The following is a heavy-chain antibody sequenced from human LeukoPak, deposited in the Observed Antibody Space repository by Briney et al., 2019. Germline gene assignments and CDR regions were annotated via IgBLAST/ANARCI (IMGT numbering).Heavy chain of an antibody. D-gene: IGHD3-10*01. J-gene: IGHJ4*02. CDR2: ISSSSSYI. Sequence: GGSLRLSCAASGFTFSSYSMNWVRQAPGQGLEWVSSISSSSSYIYYADSVKGRFTISRDNSKNTLYLQMNSLRAEDTAVYYCAKPQGITMAPFDYWGQGTLVTVSS. CDR1: GFTFSSYS. CDR3: AKPQGITMAPFDY. V-gene: IGHV3-21*04.